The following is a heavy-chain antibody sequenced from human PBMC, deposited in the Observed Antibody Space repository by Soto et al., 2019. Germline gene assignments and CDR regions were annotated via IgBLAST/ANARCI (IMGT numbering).Heavy chain of an antibody. J-gene: IGHJ4*02. Sequence: ASVKVSCKASGYTFTSYAMHWVRQAPGQRLEWMGWINAGNGNTKYSQKFQGRVTITRDTSASTAYMEMRSPRSDDTAVYYCARGGLRFLELLPYYFDYWGQGTLVT. CDR2: INAGNGNT. V-gene: IGHV1-3*01. D-gene: IGHD3-3*01. CDR3: ARGGLRFLELLPYYFDY. CDR1: GYTFTSYA.